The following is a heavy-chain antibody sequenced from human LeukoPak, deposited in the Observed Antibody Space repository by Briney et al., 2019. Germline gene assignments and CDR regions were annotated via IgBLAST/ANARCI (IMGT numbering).Heavy chain of an antibody. CDR1: GFTFSSYS. J-gene: IGHJ4*02. D-gene: IGHD6-19*01. CDR3: AKDRQWLVRRGNSFDY. CDR2: ISGSGGST. V-gene: IGHV3-23*01. Sequence: GGSLRLSCAASGFTFSSYSMNWVRQAPGKGLECISGSGGSTYYADSVKGRFTISRDNSKNTLCLQMNSLRTEDTAVYYCAKDRQWLVRRGNSFDYWGQGTLVTVSS.